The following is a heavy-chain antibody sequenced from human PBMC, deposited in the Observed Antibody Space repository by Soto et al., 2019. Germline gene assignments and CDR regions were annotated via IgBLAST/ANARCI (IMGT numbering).Heavy chain of an antibody. CDR2: IVVGSGNT. CDR1: GFTFTSSA. CDR3: AADNYYDSSGYSHYFDY. D-gene: IGHD3-22*01. V-gene: IGHV1-58*01. J-gene: IGHJ4*02. Sequence: SVKVSCKASGFTFTSSAVQWVRQARGQRLEWIGWIVVGSGNTNYAQKFQERVTITRDMSTSTAYMELSSLRSEDTAVYYCAADNYYDSSGYSHYFDYWGQGTLVTVSS.